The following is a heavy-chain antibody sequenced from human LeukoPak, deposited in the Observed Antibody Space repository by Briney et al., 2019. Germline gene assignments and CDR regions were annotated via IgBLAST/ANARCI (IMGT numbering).Heavy chain of an antibody. CDR1: GFTVSSNY. Sequence: PGGSLRLSCAASGFTVSSNYMSWVRQAPGKGLEWVSVIYSGGSTYYADSVKGRFTISRDNSKNTLYLQMNSLRAEDTAVYYCARGRITMVRGVTIGAFDIWGQGTMVTVSS. D-gene: IGHD3-10*01. CDR2: IYSGGST. J-gene: IGHJ3*02. V-gene: IGHV3-66*01. CDR3: ARGRITMVRGVTIGAFDI.